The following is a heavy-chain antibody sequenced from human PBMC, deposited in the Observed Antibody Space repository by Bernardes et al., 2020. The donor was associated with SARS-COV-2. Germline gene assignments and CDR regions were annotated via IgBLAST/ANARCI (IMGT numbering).Heavy chain of an antibody. CDR2: INPNSGYRGGT. CDR3: AKSDIVPVPGTMNTYYLEY. V-gene: IGHV1-2*02. CDR1: GYTFTDHY. D-gene: IGHD2-2*01. J-gene: IGHJ4*02. Sequence: ASVKVSCKAFGYTFTDHYMHWMRQAPGQGLEWMGWINPNSGYRGGTNYAQNFQVRVTLTGDTFTSTAYMELSGLTSDDTAVYYCAKSDIVPVPGTMNTYYLEYWGQGTLVTVSS.